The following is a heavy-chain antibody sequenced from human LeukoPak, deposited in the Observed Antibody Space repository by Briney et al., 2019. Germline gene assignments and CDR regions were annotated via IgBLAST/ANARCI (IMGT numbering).Heavy chain of an antibody. Sequence: PGGSLRLSCAASGFTFSSYGMHWVRQATVKGLEWVAVISYDGSNKYYADSVKGRFTISRDNSKNTLYLQMNSLRAEDTAVYYCARDLGPLDYWGQGTLVTVSS. CDR2: ISYDGSNK. CDR3: ARDLGPLDY. V-gene: IGHV3-30*03. J-gene: IGHJ4*02. D-gene: IGHD3-16*01. CDR1: GFTFSSYG.